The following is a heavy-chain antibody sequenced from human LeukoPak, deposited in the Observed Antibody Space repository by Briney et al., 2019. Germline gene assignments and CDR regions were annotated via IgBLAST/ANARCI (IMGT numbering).Heavy chain of an antibody. J-gene: IGHJ4*02. V-gene: IGHV1-2*02. CDR3: ARGLIIALAGQDDDY. CDR2: IIPNNGDT. Sequence: VASVKVSCKASGYTFTDYYMHWVRQAPGQGLEWMGWIIPNNGDTNFAQKFQGRVTMTRDTSISTAYMELSRLRSDDTAVYYCARGLIIALAGQDDDYWGQGTLVTVSS. D-gene: IGHD6-19*01. CDR1: GYTFTDYY.